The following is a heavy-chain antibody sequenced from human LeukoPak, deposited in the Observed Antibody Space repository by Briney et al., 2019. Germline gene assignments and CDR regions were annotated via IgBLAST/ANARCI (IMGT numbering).Heavy chain of an antibody. CDR2: ISAGST. V-gene: IGHV3-23*01. CDR1: GFTFSKYA. CDR3: VKVRDYWYFDL. J-gene: IGHJ2*01. Sequence: GGSLRLSCAASGFTFSKYAMSWVCQAPGSGLEWVSSISAGSTFYADSVKGRFTISSDDSKNTLYLQMNSLRVEDTAVYYCVKVRDYWYFDLWGRGTLVTVSS.